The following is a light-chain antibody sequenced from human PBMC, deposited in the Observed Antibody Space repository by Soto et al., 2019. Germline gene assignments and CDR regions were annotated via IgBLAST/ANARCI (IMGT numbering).Light chain of an antibody. CDR1: QSVGRW. V-gene: IGKV1-5*03. CDR2: KAS. CDR3: PQYETYAT. Sequence: IQMTQSPATLPPCVGDSRTSACRASQSVGRWLAWYQQKPGKDPQVLIYKASDLKSGLQSRFSGSGSGAEFTLTISGLQPDDSATYYCPQYETYATLGKGKKVDIK. J-gene: IGKJ1*01.